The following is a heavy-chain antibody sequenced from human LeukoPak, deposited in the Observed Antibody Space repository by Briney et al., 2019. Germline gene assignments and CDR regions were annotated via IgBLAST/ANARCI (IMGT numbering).Heavy chain of an antibody. D-gene: IGHD1-1*01. CDR1: GFTFSSYP. CDR2: ISGGGGGNT. V-gene: IGHV3-23*01. CDR3: ARAVTTGSYYFGY. Sequence: PGGSLRLSCAASGFTFSSYPMYWVRQTPGKGLEWVSAISGGGGGNTYYADPVKGRFIVSRDNSKNTLFLEMNSLRAEDTAVYYCARAVTTGSYYFGYWGQGTPVTVSS. J-gene: IGHJ4*02.